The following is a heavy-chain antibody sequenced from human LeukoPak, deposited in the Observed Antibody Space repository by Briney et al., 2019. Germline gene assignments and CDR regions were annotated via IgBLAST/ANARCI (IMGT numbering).Heavy chain of an antibody. J-gene: IGHJ4*02. Sequence: PGGSLRHSCAASGLTISSYWIHWLRQAPGKGLVWVSRINSDGSSTSYADSVKGRFTISSDNAKNTLYLQMNTQRAVDTAACYSTILYSSGKPYFDHWGQGTLVTVSS. CDR1: GLTISSYW. CDR3: TILYSSGKPYFDH. V-gene: IGHV3-74*01. CDR2: INSDGSST. D-gene: IGHD6-19*01.